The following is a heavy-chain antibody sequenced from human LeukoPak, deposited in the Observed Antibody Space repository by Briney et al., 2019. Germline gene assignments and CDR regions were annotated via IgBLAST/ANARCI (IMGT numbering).Heavy chain of an antibody. V-gene: IGHV4-59*01. D-gene: IGHD3-10*01. CDR1: GGSISSYY. CDR3: AREFGRAFDI. Sequence: SETLSLTCTVSGGSISSYYWSWIRQPPGKGLEWIGYIYYSGSTNYNPSLKSRVTISVDTSKNQFSLKLKSVAAADTAVYYCAREFGRAFDIWGQGTVVTVSS. CDR2: IYYSGST. J-gene: IGHJ3*02.